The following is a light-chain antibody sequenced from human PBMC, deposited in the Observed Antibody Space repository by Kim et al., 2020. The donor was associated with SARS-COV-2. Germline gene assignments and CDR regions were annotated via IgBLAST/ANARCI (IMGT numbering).Light chain of an antibody. CDR2: EVS. CDR1: SSDVGSYNL. J-gene: IGLJ1*01. CDR3: NSRDSSGYV. V-gene: IGLV2-23*02. Sequence: QSALTQPASVSGSPGQSITISCTGTSSDVGSYNLVSWYQQHPGKAPKLMIYEVSKRPSGVSNRFSGSKSGNTASLTISGLQAEDEADYYCNSRDSSGYVFGTGTKVTVL.